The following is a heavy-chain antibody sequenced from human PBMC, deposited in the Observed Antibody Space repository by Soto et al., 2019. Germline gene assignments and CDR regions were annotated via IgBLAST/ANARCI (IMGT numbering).Heavy chain of an antibody. CDR3: ATVFGFRGMDV. CDR1: GGSISSGGYY. Sequence: QVQLQESGPGLVKPSQTLSLTCTVSGGSISSGGYYWSWIRQHPGKGLEWIGYIYYSGSTYYNPSLKSRVTISAYTSKNPFSLNLSSVTAADTAVYYCATVFGFRGMDVWGQGTTVTVSS. J-gene: IGHJ6*02. D-gene: IGHD3-3*01. V-gene: IGHV4-31*03. CDR2: IYYSGST.